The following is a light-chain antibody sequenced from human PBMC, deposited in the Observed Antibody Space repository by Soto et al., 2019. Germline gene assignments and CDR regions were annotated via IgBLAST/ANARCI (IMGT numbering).Light chain of an antibody. J-gene: IGLJ2*01. V-gene: IGLV4-69*01. CDR1: SGHSSYA. CDR3: QTWGTGIQV. CDR2: LNSDGSH. Sequence: QSVLTQSPSASASLGASVKLTWTLSSGHSSYAIAWHQQQPEKGPRYLMKLNSDGSHSKGDGIPDRFSGSSSGAERYLTISSLQSEDEADYYCQTWGTGIQVFGGGTKLTVL.